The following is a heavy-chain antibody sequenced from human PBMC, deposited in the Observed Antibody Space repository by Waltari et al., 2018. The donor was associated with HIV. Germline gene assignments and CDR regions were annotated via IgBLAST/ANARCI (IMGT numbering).Heavy chain of an antibody. Sequence: QLQLQESGPGLVKPSETLSLTCTVSGGSISSSSYSWGWIRQPPGKGLEWIGSIYYSGSTYYNPSLKSRVTISVDTSKNQFSLKLSSVTAADTAVYYCARRSYYDSSGYYFDYWGQGTLVTVSS. V-gene: IGHV4-39*01. J-gene: IGHJ4*02. CDR1: GGSISSSSYS. CDR2: IYYSGST. CDR3: ARRSYYDSSGYYFDY. D-gene: IGHD3-22*01.